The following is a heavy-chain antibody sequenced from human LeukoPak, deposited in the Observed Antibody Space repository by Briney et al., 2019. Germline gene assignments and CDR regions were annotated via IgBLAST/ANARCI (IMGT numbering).Heavy chain of an antibody. D-gene: IGHD5-24*01. CDR3: ARAGRDGYNSD. Sequence: SETLSLTCTVYGGSFSGYYWSWIRQPPGKGLEWIGEINHSGSTNYNPSLKSRVTISVDTSKNQFSLKLSPVTAADTAVYYCARAGRDGYNSDWGQGTLVTVSS. V-gene: IGHV4-34*01. J-gene: IGHJ4*02. CDR1: GGSFSGYY. CDR2: INHSGST.